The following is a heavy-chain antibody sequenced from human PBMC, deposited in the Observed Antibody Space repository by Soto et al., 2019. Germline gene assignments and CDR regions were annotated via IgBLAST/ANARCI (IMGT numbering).Heavy chain of an antibody. V-gene: IGHV1-18*01. Sequence: QVQLVQSGAEVKKPGASVKVSCKASGYTFTSYGISWVRQAPGQGLEWMGWISAYNGNTNYAQKRQGRVTMXXDXSXXAADMELRSLRSDDTAVYYCARAKWELLLYYGMDVWGQGTTVTVSS. D-gene: IGHD1-26*01. CDR1: GYTFTSYG. CDR3: ARAKWELLLYYGMDV. CDR2: ISAYNGNT. J-gene: IGHJ6*02.